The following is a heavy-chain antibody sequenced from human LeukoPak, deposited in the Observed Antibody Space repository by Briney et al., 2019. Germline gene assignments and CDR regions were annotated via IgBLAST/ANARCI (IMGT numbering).Heavy chain of an antibody. V-gene: IGHV4-61*08. D-gene: IGHD3-3*01. CDR1: GGSISSGDYY. CDR3: ASSPYYDFWSGYLPPFDY. Sequence: SQTLSLTCTVSGGSISSGDYYWSWIRQSPGKGLEWIGYIYYSGSTNYNPSLKSRVTISVDTSKNQFSLKLSSVTAADTAVYYCASSPYYDFWSGYLPPFDYWGQGTLVTVSS. J-gene: IGHJ4*02. CDR2: IYYSGST.